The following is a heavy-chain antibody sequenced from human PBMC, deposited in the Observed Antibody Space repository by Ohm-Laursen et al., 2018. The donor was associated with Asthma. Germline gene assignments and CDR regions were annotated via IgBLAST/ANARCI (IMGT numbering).Heavy chain of an antibody. Sequence: SVKVSCKASGYPFTRDYMHWVRQAPGQGLEWMGIINPSGGSTSYAQKFQGRVTMTRDTSTSTVYMELSSLRSEDTAVYYCARDQVHVAAAVGWYFDYWGQGTLVTVSS. CDR1: GYPFTRDY. D-gene: IGHD6-13*01. J-gene: IGHJ4*02. V-gene: IGHV1-46*03. CDR2: INPSGGST. CDR3: ARDQVHVAAAVGWYFDY.